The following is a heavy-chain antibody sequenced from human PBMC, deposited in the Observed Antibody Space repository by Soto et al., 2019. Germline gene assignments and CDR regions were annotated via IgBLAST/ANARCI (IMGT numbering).Heavy chain of an antibody. CDR2: ITSSSTI. CDR3: ERDNCSGGSCQRYYYYYGMDV. V-gene: IGHV3-48*02. D-gene: IGHD2-15*01. CDR1: GFTFSSYS. J-gene: IGHJ6*02. Sequence: GGSLRLSCAASGFTFSSYSMNWVRQAPGKGLEWVSYITSSSTIYYADSVKDRFTISRDNANNSLYLQMNSLRDEETAVYYCERDNCSGGSCQRYYYYYGMDVWGQGTTVTVSS.